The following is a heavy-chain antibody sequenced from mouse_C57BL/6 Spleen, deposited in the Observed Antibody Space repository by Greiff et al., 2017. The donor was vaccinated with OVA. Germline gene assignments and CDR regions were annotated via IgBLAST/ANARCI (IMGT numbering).Heavy chain of an antibody. V-gene: IGHV1-53*01. CDR2: INPSNGGT. J-gene: IGHJ3*01. CDR1: VYTFPISG. Sequence: VHLQQPGTGLLQPGASVQLSCKASVYTFPISGMHWVKQRPGQGLEWIGNINPSNGGTNYNEKFKSKATLTVDKSSSTAYMQLSSLTSEDSAVYCCARGRDSCPFAYWGQGTLVSVSA. CDR3: ARGRDSCPFAY.